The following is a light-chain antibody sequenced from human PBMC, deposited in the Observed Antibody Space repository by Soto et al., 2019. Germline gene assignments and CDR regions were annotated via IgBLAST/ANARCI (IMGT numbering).Light chain of an antibody. CDR2: EVS. CDR1: SSEVVGYNY. CDR3: TAFAGSNNYGRGHV. J-gene: IGLJ1*01. Sequence: QSALTQPRSSSGSPGQSVTIACTGTSSEVVGYNYVSWYQQHPGKAPKLMIYEVSKRPSGVPDRFAGSKSRNTASLTVSGLQADDEADYYCTAFAGSNNYGRGHVFGNATKLPVL. V-gene: IGLV2-8*01.